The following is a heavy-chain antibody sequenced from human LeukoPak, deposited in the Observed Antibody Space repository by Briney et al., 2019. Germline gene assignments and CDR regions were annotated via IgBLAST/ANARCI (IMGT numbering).Heavy chain of an antibody. J-gene: IGHJ4*02. CDR2: VYYSGTT. D-gene: IGHD6-19*01. Sequence: SETLSLTCSVSGGSISLSYYYWGWIRQPPGKALEWIGSVYYSGTTSYNPSLKSRVTISVDMSKNHFSLRLSSVTAADTAMYYCARGTLYSGWSYYFDYWGQGSQVTVSP. CDR1: GGSISLSYYY. V-gene: IGHV4-39*07. CDR3: ARGTLYSGWSYYFDY.